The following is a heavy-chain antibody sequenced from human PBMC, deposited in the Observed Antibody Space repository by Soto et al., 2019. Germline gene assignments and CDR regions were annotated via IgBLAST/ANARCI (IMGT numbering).Heavy chain of an antibody. CDR2: IRNKGKSDTT. Sequence: GGSLRLSCAASGFTISDHYMDWVRQAPGKGLEWVGRIRNKGKSDTTEYAASVKGRFAVSRDDSQNSLYLHMNSLSAEDTAVYYCVRGCCRSTSCHYPSFDSWGQGALVTVSS. D-gene: IGHD2-2*01. CDR3: VRGCCRSTSCHYPSFDS. CDR1: GFTISDHY. V-gene: IGHV3-72*01. J-gene: IGHJ4*02.